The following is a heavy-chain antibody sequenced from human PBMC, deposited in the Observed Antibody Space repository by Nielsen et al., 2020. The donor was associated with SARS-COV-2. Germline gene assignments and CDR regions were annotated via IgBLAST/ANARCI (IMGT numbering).Heavy chain of an antibody. D-gene: IGHD6-13*01. V-gene: IGHV3-9*01. Sequence: SLKISCAASGFTFDDYAMHWVRQAPGKGLEWVSGISWNSGSISYADSVKGRFTISRDNAKNSLYLQMNSLRAEDTALYYCATGAAAGTGNYYYGMDVWGQGTTVTVSS. J-gene: IGHJ6*02. CDR3: ATGAAAGTGNYYYGMDV. CDR2: ISWNSGSI. CDR1: GFTFDDYA.